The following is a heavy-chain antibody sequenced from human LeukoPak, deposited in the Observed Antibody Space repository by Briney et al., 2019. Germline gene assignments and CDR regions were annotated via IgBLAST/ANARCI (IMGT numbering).Heavy chain of an antibody. J-gene: IGHJ5*02. CDR1: GYDISTKR. CDR3: ARLAPDYADYWFDP. V-gene: IGHV5-51*01. CDR2: IYPSDSIT. Sequence: GESLKISCKTSGYDISTKRIGWVRQIPGKGLEWMGIIYPSDSITKYSPSFQGHVTISADTSINTAYLQWSSLKASDTAIYYCARLAPDYADYWFDPWGQGTLVTVSS. D-gene: IGHD4-17*01.